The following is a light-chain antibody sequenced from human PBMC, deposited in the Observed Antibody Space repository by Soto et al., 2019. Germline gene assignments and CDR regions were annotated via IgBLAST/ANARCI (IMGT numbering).Light chain of an antibody. Sequence: EILLTQSPAKLSVSPGERATLPCRASQSVSDSLALYQQKPGQAPRLLIYDASTRATGVPARFSGSGSGTEFTLTISSLQFEDFAVYYCQQYNNWLRGTFGQGTKVDIK. CDR1: QSVSDS. V-gene: IGKV3-15*01. CDR2: DAS. CDR3: QQYNNWLRGT. J-gene: IGKJ1*01.